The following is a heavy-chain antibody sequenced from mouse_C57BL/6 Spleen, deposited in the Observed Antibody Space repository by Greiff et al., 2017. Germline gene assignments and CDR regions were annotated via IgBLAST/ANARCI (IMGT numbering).Heavy chain of an antibody. CDR1: GYTFTSYG. D-gene: IGHD1-1*01. Sequence: LQESGAELARPGASVKLSCKASGYTFTSYGISWVKQRTGQGLEWIGEIYPRSGNTYYNEKFKGKATLTADKSSSTAYMELRSLTSEDSAVYFCARPVITTVVATRDYWGQGTTLTVSS. J-gene: IGHJ2*01. V-gene: IGHV1-81*01. CDR3: ARPVITTVVATRDY. CDR2: IYPRSGNT.